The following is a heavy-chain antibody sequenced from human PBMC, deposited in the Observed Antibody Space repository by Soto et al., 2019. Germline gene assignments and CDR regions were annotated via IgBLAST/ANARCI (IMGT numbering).Heavy chain of an antibody. D-gene: IGHD6-13*01. CDR1: GFTFSSYA. Sequence: PGGSLRLSCAASGFTFSSYAMSWVRQAPGKGLEWVSAISYGGGSTYYADSVKGRFTISRDNSKNTLYLQMNSLRAEDTAVYYCAKNTVGSSWYSGWFDPWGQGTLVTVSS. CDR2: ISYGGGST. J-gene: IGHJ5*02. V-gene: IGHV3-23*01. CDR3: AKNTVGSSWYSGWFDP.